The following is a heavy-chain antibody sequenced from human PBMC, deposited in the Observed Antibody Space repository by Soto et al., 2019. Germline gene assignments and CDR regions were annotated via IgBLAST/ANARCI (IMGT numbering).Heavy chain of an antibody. CDR2: ISAYNGNT. V-gene: IGHV1-18*04. CDR1: GYTFTSYG. Sequence: ASVKVSCKASGYTFTSYGISWVRQAPGQGLEWMGWISAYNGNTNYAQKLQGRVTMTTDTSTSTAYMELRSLRSDDTAVYYCARVSGSPYYYYGMDVWGQGTTVTVSS. J-gene: IGHJ6*02. D-gene: IGHD1-26*01. CDR3: ARVSGSPYYYYGMDV.